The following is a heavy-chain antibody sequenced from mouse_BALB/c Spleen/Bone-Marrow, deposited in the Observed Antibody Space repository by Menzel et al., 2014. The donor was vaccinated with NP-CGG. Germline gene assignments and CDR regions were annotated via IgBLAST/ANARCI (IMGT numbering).Heavy chain of an antibody. D-gene: IGHD3-1*01. Sequence: EVKLVESGGGLVQPGGSLKLSCAASGFDFSRYWMSWVRQAPGKGLEWIGEITPDSSTIKYTPSLKDKFIIARDNAKNTLYLQMYKVRTEETALYYWAKSAARATWFAYWGQGTLVTVSA. J-gene: IGHJ3*01. CDR1: GFDFSRYW. V-gene: IGHV4-1*02. CDR2: ITPDSSTI. CDR3: AKSAARATWFAY.